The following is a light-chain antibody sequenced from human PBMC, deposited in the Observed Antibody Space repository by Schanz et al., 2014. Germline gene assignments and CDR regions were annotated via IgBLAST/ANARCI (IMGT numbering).Light chain of an antibody. CDR2: DAS. Sequence: EIVLTQSPATLSLSPGERATLSCRASQSVGSYLAWYQQKPGQAPRLLIYDASDRATGIPARFSGSGSGTDFTLTISRLETEDFAVYYCQQYGSSPWTFGQGTKVEIK. CDR1: QSVGSY. V-gene: IGKV3-20*01. J-gene: IGKJ1*01. CDR3: QQYGSSPWT.